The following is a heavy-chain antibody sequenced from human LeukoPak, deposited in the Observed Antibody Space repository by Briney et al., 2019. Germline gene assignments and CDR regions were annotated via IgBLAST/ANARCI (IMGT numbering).Heavy chain of an antibody. D-gene: IGHD5-12*01. Sequence: GGSLRLSCAASGFTFSSYGMHWVRQAPGKGLEWVAVISYDGSNKYYADSVKGRFTISRDNSKNTLYLQMNSLRAEDTAVYYCAKGGYSGYDHWFDPWGQGTLVTVSS. CDR3: AKGGYSGYDHWFDP. J-gene: IGHJ5*02. V-gene: IGHV3-30*18. CDR1: GFTFSSYG. CDR2: ISYDGSNK.